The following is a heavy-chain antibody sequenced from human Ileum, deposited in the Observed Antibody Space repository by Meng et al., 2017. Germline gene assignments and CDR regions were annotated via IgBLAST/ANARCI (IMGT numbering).Heavy chain of an antibody. D-gene: IGHD1-1*01. V-gene: IGHV1-18*01. Sequence: QVQLVQSGAEVKKSCASVKVSCKASGYNFTTYGISWVRQAPGQGLEWMGWMNTDKGNTNYAQKFQGRVTMTRDTSTSTAYMELRSLRSDDTAVYYCAREGAYNGGDYWGQGTLVTVSS. CDR3: AREGAYNGGDY. CDR2: MNTDKGNT. J-gene: IGHJ4*02. CDR1: GYNFTTYG.